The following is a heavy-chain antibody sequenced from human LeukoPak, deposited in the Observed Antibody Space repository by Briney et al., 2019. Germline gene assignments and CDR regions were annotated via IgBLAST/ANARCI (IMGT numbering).Heavy chain of an antibody. CDR2: IRSKTSGGTT. D-gene: IGHD1-20*01. Sequence: GGSLRLSCTASGFTFSDAWLTWVRQAPGKGLEWVGRIRSKTSGGTTDYAAPVKGRFTISRDDSKNTIFLQMNSLKTEDTAVYYCNTFNWNSPFDYWSQRTLVTVSS. CDR1: GFTFSDAW. CDR3: NTFNWNSPFDY. J-gene: IGHJ4*02. V-gene: IGHV3-15*01.